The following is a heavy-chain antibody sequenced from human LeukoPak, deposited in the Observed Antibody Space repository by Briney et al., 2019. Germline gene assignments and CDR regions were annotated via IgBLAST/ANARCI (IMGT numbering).Heavy chain of an antibody. J-gene: IGHJ2*01. D-gene: IGHD3-22*01. Sequence: SETLSLTCTVSGGSISSYYWSWIRQPPGKGLEWIGYIYYRGNTNYNPSLKSRVSISIDTSKNQFSLQLSSVTAADTAVYYCARDRDSSGLRDFDLWGRGTLVTVSA. CDR1: GGSISSYY. V-gene: IGHV4-59*01. CDR2: IYYRGNT. CDR3: ARDRDSSGLRDFDL.